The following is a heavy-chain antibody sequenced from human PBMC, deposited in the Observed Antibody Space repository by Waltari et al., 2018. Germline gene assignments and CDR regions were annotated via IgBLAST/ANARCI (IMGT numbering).Heavy chain of an antibody. CDR1: GFPFSDHP. J-gene: IGHJ4*02. D-gene: IGHD1-26*01. CDR2: IPTDENPT. Sequence: EVQLVESGGGLVQPGGSLRLSCAASGFPFSDHPMHWVRQAPGKGLVGVSRIPTDENPTTYADSVKGRVTISRDDAKNTLFLQMNSLREEDTAVYYCARDEVHVGPTKVAISFDYWGQGTLVTVSS. V-gene: IGHV3-74*01. CDR3: ARDEVHVGPTKVAISFDY.